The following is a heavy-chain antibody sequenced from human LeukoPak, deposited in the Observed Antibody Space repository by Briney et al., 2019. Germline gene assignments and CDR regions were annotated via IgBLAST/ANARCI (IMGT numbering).Heavy chain of an antibody. CDR1: GFTLSSFW. V-gene: IGHV3-49*04. D-gene: IGHD6-19*01. Sequence: PGGSLRLSCAASGFTLSSFWMTWVRQAPGKGLEWVGFIRNKANGGTADYAASVKGRFTISRDDSKTIAYLQMNSLKTEDTAVYYCSRAYSTGWLGINDYWGQGALVTVSS. J-gene: IGHJ4*02. CDR2: IRNKANGGTA. CDR3: SRAYSTGWLGINDY.